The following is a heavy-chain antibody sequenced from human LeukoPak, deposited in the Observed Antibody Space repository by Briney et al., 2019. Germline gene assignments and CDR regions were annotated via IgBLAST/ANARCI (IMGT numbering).Heavy chain of an antibody. J-gene: IGHJ5*02. CDR1: GGSISSYY. Sequence: SSETLSLTCTVSGGSISSYYWSWIRQPPGKGLEWIGYIYYSGSTNYNPSLKSRVTISVDTSKNQFSLKLSSVTAADTAVYYCASWKYTPGKPNNWFDPWGQGSLVTVSS. D-gene: IGHD1-7*01. V-gene: IGHV4-59*08. CDR3: ASWKYTPGKPNNWFDP. CDR2: IYYSGST.